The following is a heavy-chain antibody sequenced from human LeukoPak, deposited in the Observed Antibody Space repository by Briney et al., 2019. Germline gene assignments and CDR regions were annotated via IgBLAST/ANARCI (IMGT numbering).Heavy chain of an antibody. D-gene: IGHD3-9*01. J-gene: IGHJ4*02. CDR1: GFTFSSYA. CDR2: ISGSGGST. CDR3: ARSPYDILTGLLDY. V-gene: IGHV3-23*01. Sequence: PGGSLRLSCAASGFTFSSYAMSWVRQAPGKGLEWVSAISGSGGSTYYADSVKGRFTISRDNSKNTLYLQMNSLRAEDTAVYYCARSPYDILTGLLDYWGQGTLVTVP.